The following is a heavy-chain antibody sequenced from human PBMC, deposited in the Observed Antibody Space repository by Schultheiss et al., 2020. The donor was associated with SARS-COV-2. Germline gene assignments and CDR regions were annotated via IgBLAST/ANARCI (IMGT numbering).Heavy chain of an antibody. D-gene: IGHD6-13*01. CDR2: IYYSGST. CDR1: GGSFSGYY. Sequence: SETLSLTCAVYGGSFSGYYWSWIRQHPGKGLEWIGYIYYSGSTYYNPSLKSRVTISVDTSKKQFSLRLRSVTAADTAVYYCAKVVVRWGIVAAGTGWFDPWGQGTLVTVSS. V-gene: IGHV4-34*01. J-gene: IGHJ5*02. CDR3: AKVVVRWGIVAAGTGWFDP.